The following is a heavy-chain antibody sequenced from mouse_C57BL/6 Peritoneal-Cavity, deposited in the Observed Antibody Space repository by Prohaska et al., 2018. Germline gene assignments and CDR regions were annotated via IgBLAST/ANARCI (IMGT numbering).Heavy chain of an antibody. V-gene: IGHV1-78*01. D-gene: IGHD2-5*01. CDR2: IYPRDGST. CDR3: ARDYSNYLDY. J-gene: IGHJ2*01. Sequence: TIHWMKQRPEQGLEWIGYIYPRDGSTKYNEKFKGKATLTADKSSSTAYMQLNSLTSEDSAVYFCARDYSNYLDYWGQGTTLTVSS. CDR1: T.